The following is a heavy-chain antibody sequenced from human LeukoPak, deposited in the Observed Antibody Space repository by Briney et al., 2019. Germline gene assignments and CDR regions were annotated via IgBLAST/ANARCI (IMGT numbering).Heavy chain of an antibody. CDR2: INHSGST. CDR3: ARARTVLLWFGESEGSYYFDY. CDR1: GGSFSGYY. J-gene: IGHJ4*02. D-gene: IGHD3-10*01. Sequence: SETLSLTCAVYGGSFSGYYWSWIRQPPGKGLEWIGEINHSGSTNYNPSLKSRVTIPVDTSKNQFSLKLSSVTAADTAVYYCARARTVLLWFGESEGSYYFDYWGQGTLVTVSS. V-gene: IGHV4-34*01.